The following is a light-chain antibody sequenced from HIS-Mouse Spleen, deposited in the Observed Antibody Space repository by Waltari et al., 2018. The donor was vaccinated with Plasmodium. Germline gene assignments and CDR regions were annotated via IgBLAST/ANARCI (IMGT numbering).Light chain of an antibody. CDR1: KLGDKY. V-gene: IGLV3-10*01. Sequence: SYELTQPPSVSVSPGQTASITCPGDKLGDKYACWYQQKPGQSPVLVIYQDSKRPSGSPERCSGASSGTMATLTSSGAQVEDEAEYYCYSTDSSGNHRVFGGGTKLTVL. J-gene: IGLJ3*02. CDR2: QDS. CDR3: YSTDSSGNHRV.